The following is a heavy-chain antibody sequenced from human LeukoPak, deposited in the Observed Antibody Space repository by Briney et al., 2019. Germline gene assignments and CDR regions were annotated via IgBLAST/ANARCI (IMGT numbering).Heavy chain of an antibody. CDR3: ARRGGTSGWGAFDI. CDR2: IDKSGDGA. D-gene: IGHD2-2*01. CDR1: GFTFSSHA. V-gene: IGHV3-23*01. Sequence: GGSLRLSCAASGFTFSSHAMNWVRQPLGKGLDWVSSIDKSGDGAFYADSVKGRFTISRDNSKNTLYLQMNSLRREDTAVYYCARRGGTSGWGAFDIWGQGTMVTVSS. J-gene: IGHJ3*02.